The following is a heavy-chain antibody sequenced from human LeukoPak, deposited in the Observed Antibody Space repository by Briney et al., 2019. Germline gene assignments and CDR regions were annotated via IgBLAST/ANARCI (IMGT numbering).Heavy chain of an antibody. D-gene: IGHD3-22*01. V-gene: IGHV3-11*04. J-gene: IGHJ3*02. CDR2: ISSSGSTI. Sequence: GGSLRLSCAASGFTFSDYYMSWIRQAPGKGLEWVSYISSSGSTIYYADSVKGRFTISRDNAKDSLYLQMNSLRAEDTAVYYCAREDDSSGRAFDIWGQGTMVTVSS. CDR3: AREDDSSGRAFDI. CDR1: GFTFSDYY.